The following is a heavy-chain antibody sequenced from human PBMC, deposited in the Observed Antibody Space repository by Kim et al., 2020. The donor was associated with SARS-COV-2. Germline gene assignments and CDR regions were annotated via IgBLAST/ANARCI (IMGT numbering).Heavy chain of an antibody. Sequence: GGSLRLSCAASGFTFSSYSMNWVRQAPGKGLEWVSSISSSSYIYYADSVKGRFTISRDNAKNSLYLQMNSLRAEDTAVYYCARRSGDGYNYWFDPWGQGTLVTVSS. D-gene: IGHD5-12*01. CDR2: ISSSSYI. CDR1: GFTFSSYS. V-gene: IGHV3-21*01. CDR3: ARRSGDGYNYWFDP. J-gene: IGHJ5*02.